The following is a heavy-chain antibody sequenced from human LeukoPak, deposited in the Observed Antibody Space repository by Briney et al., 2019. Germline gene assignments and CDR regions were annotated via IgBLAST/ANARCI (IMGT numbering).Heavy chain of an antibody. Sequence: PSETLSLTCTVSGYSISSGYYWGWIRQPPGKGLEWIGSIYYSGSTYYNPSLKSRVTISVDTSKNQFSLKLSSVTAADTAVYYCARCLAGFIVVVTYFDYWGQGTLVTVSS. CDR2: IYYSGST. CDR1: GYSISSGYY. CDR3: ARCLAGFIVVVTYFDY. J-gene: IGHJ4*02. D-gene: IGHD2-21*02. V-gene: IGHV4-38-2*02.